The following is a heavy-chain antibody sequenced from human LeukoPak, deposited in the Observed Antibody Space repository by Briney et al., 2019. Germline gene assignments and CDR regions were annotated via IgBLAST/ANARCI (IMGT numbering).Heavy chain of an antibody. D-gene: IGHD4-11*01. V-gene: IGHV4-59*01. CDR1: GGSISSYY. CDR3: ARVVTVTTGYYYYMDV. Sequence: SETLSLTCAVYGGSISSYYWSWIRQPPGKGLEWIGYIYYSGSTNYNPSLKSRVTISVDTSKNQFSLKLSSVTAADTAVYYCARVVTVTTGYYYYMDVWGKGTTVTVSS. J-gene: IGHJ6*03. CDR2: IYYSGST.